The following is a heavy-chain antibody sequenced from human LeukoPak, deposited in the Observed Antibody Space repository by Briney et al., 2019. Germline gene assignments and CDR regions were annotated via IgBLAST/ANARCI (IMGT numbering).Heavy chain of an antibody. CDR1: GFTFSSYA. CDR2: ISSSSSTI. CDR3: ARSSYSSGWSYFDY. Sequence: GGSLRLSCAASGFTFSSYAMSWVRQAPGKGLEWVSYISSSSSTIYYADSVKGRFTISRDNAKNSLYLQMNSLRAEDTAVYYCARSSYSSGWSYFDYWGQGTLVTVSS. J-gene: IGHJ4*02. D-gene: IGHD6-19*01. V-gene: IGHV3-48*01.